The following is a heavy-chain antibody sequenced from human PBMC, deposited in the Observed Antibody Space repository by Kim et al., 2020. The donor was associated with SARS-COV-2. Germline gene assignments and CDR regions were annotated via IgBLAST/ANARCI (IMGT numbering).Heavy chain of an antibody. V-gene: IGHV3-74*01. CDR3: AKRECTTASCHFYYFDY. CDR1: GFTFSSFW. Sequence: GGSLRLSCAASGFTFSSFWMHWVRQVPGKGLVWVSGINGDGSSTNYADSVKGRFTISRDNAKNTLYLQMNSLRADDTAIYYCAKRECTTASCHFYYFDYWGQGSMVTVSS. J-gene: IGHJ4*02. D-gene: IGHD2-2*01. CDR2: INGDGSST.